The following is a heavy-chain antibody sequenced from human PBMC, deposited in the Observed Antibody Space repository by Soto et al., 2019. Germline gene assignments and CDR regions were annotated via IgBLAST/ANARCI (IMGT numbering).Heavy chain of an antibody. D-gene: IGHD2-21*02. V-gene: IGHV3-9*01. Sequence: LRLSCAASGFTFDDYAMHWVRQAPGKGLEWVSSFSWNSGNIAYADSVKGRFTISRDNAKNSLYLQMNSLRTEDTALYYCAKSHCGGDCDFDYWGQGTLVTVSS. J-gene: IGHJ4*02. CDR3: AKSHCGGDCDFDY. CDR1: GFTFDDYA. CDR2: FSWNSGNI.